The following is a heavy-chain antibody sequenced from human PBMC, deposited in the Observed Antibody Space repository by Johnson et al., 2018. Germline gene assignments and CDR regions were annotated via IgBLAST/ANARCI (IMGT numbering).Heavy chain of an antibody. CDR1: GFTFDDYA. CDR3: ARDVGRWNDAFDI. CDR2: ISWNSGSI. V-gene: IGHV3-9*01. D-gene: IGHD4-23*01. Sequence: VQLVQSGGGLVQXGRSLRLXCAASGFTFDDYAMHWVRQAPGKGLEWVSGISWNSGSIGYADSVQGRFTISRDNSKNTLYLQMNSLRAEATTVYYCARDVGRWNDAFDIWGQGTMVTVS. J-gene: IGHJ3*02.